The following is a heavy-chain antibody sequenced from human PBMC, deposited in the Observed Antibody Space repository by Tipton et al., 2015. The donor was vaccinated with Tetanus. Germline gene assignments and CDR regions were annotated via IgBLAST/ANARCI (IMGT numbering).Heavy chain of an antibody. CDR1: GFTFSTYG. CDR3: ARSGSGWEFDY. V-gene: IGHV3-33*01. Sequence: ASGFTFSTYGMHWVRQAPGKGLEWVAVIWYDGSNKYYADSVKGRFTISRDNSKNTLYLQMNSLRAEDTAVYYCARSGSGWEFDYWGQGTLVTVSS. D-gene: IGHD6-19*01. CDR2: IWYDGSNK. J-gene: IGHJ4*02.